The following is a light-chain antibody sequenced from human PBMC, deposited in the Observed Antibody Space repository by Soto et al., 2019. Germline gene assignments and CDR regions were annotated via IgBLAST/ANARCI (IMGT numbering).Light chain of an antibody. CDR1: QSISSW. V-gene: IGKV1-5*01. J-gene: IGKJ2*01. CDR3: QQYNSYSGYT. Sequence: DIQMTQSPSTLSAPVGDRVTITCRASQSISSWLAWYQQKPGKAPKLLIYDASNLESGVPSRFSGSGSGTEFTLTISSLQPDDFATYYCQQYNSYSGYTFGQGTKLEIK. CDR2: DAS.